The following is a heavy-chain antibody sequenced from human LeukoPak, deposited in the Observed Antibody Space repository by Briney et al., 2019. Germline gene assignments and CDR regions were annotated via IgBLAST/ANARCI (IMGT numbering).Heavy chain of an antibody. J-gene: IGHJ4*02. CDR1: GFTFSTYA. D-gene: IGHD5-24*01. V-gene: IGHV4-39*01. Sequence: PGGSLRLSCAASGFTFSTYAMSWVRQAPGKGLEWIGSIYYSGSTYSNPSLKSRVTISVDTSKNQFSLKLSSVTAADTAVYYCASQKDGYSFDYWGQGTLVTVSS. CDR2: IYYSGST. CDR3: ASQKDGYSFDY.